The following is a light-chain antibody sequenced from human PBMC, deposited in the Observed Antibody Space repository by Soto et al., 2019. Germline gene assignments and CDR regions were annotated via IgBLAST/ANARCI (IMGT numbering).Light chain of an antibody. V-gene: IGLV1-44*01. Sequence: QSALTQPPSASGTPGQRITISCSGSSSNIGDNPVNWYQQLPGAAPTLLIYINDQRPSGVPGRFSGSKSGTSASLAISGLQPEDEADYYCEAWDDSLNALFGTGTKLTVL. CDR3: EAWDDSLNAL. CDR1: SSNIGDNP. J-gene: IGLJ1*01. CDR2: IND.